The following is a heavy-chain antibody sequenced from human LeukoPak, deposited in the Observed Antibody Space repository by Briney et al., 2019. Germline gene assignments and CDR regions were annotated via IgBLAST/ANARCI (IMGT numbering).Heavy chain of an antibody. CDR3: AKDISVYYYGSGGYFDY. CDR2: ISWNSGSI. CDR1: GFTFSSYW. D-gene: IGHD3-10*01. Sequence: PGGSLRLSCAASGFTFSSYWMHWVRQAPGKGLEWVSGISWNSGSIGYADSVKGRFTISRDNAKNSLYLQMNSLRAEDTALYYCAKDISVYYYGSGGYFDYWGQGTLVTVSS. J-gene: IGHJ4*02. V-gene: IGHV3-9*01.